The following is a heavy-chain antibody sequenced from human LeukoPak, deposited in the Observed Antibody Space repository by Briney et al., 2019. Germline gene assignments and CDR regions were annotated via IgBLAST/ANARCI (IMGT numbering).Heavy chain of an antibody. CDR2: IRFDGSNG. D-gene: IGHD2-15*01. CDR1: GFIFSSYD. V-gene: IGHV3-30*02. CDR3: ARVFRGYYFDY. Sequence: GGSLRLSCVASGFIFSSYDIHWVRQAPGKGLEWVAFIRFDGSNGYYTDSVKGRFTISRDNSKNTQYLHMSSLRTEDTAVYYCARVFRGYYFDYWGQGTLVIVSS. J-gene: IGHJ4*02.